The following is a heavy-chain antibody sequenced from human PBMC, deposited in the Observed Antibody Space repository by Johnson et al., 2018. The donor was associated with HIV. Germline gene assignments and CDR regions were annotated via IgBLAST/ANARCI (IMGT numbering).Heavy chain of an antibody. Sequence: QMQLVESGGGVVQPGRSLRLSCAASGFTFSSYGMHWVRQAPGKGLAWVAVIWYDGSNKYYADSVKGRFTISRDNSKNTLYLQMNSLRAEDTAMYYCARVASIAALWDAFDIWGQGTMVTVSS. CDR2: IWYDGSNK. CDR3: ARVASIAALWDAFDI. J-gene: IGHJ3*02. D-gene: IGHD6-6*01. V-gene: IGHV3-30*19. CDR1: GFTFSSYG.